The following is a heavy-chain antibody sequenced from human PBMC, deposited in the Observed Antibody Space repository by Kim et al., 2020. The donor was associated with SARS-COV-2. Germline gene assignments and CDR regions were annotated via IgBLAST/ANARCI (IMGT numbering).Heavy chain of an antibody. Sequence: GGSLRLSCVASGLTFSSDCMNWVRQAPGKGLEWVANIKQDGSEKNYVDAVKGRFTISRDSAKKSLYLHMNSLRAEDTAVYYCAGSILTGSWGQGTLVTVS. CDR3: AGSILTGS. CDR2: IKQDGSEK. CDR1: GLTFSSDC. D-gene: IGHD3-9*01. J-gene: IGHJ5*02. V-gene: IGHV3-7*01.